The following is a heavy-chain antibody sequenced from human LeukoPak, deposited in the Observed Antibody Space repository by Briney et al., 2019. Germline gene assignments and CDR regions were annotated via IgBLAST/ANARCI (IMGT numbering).Heavy chain of an antibody. D-gene: IGHD3-16*01. CDR2: ISSSTAV. CDR3: ARVGYGGLYDYVWGSNDY. V-gene: IGHV3-48*02. J-gene: IGHJ4*02. Sequence: AGRSLRLSCAASGFTFSSYSVNWVRQAPGKGLEWVSHISSSTAVYYADSVKGRFTISRDNAKNSLYLQMSSLRDEDTAVYYCARVGYGGLYDYVWGSNDYWGQGTLVTVSS. CDR1: GFTFSSYS.